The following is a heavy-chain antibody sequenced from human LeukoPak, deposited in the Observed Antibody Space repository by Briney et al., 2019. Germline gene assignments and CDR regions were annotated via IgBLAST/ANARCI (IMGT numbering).Heavy chain of an antibody. CDR1: GFTFSSYA. J-gene: IGHJ4*02. Sequence: GGSLRLSCAASGFTFSSYAMHWVRQAPGKGLGYVSAISSNGGSTYYANSVKGRFTISRDNSKNTLYLQMGSLRAEDMAVYYCARDAGYGDYDYWGQGTLVTVSS. CDR3: ARDAGYGDYDY. D-gene: IGHD4-17*01. V-gene: IGHV3-64*01. CDR2: ISSNGGST.